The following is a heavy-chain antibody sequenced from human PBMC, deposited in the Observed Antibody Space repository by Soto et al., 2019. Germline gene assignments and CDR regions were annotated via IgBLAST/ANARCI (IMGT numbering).Heavy chain of an antibody. CDR2: ITAHNGNT. CDR1: GYTFSNYA. Sequence: VASVKVSSKAPGYTFSNYAICWVRQDPGQGLEWMGCITAHNGNTKYAQKFQARVTMTTDTSTSTASMELRSLTSDDTAVYYCARDAPYDDFWSGVMELYYYGMDVWGQGTTVTVSS. V-gene: IGHV1-18*01. J-gene: IGHJ6*02. CDR3: ARDAPYDDFWSGVMELYYYGMDV. D-gene: IGHD3-3*01.